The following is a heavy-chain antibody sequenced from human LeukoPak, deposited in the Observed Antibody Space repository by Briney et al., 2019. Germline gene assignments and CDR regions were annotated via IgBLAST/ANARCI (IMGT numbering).Heavy chain of an antibody. Sequence: SETLSLTCTVSGGSISSTSYYWGWIRQPPGTGLEWIGTISYSGSTYYNPSLKSRVTISVDTSKNQFSLKLSSVTAADTAVYYCARHIGGRYYYYYMDVWGKGTTVTISS. CDR1: GGSISSTSYY. D-gene: IGHD3-16*02. CDR2: ISYSGST. CDR3: ARHIGGRYYYYYMDV. J-gene: IGHJ6*03. V-gene: IGHV4-39*01.